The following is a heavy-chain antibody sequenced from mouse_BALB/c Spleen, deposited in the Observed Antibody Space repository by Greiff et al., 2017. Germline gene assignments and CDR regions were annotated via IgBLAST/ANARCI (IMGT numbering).Heavy chain of an antibody. D-gene: IGHD2-1*01. V-gene: IGHV5-4*02. CDR1: GFTFSDYY. Sequence: EVKLVESGGGLVKPGGSLKLSCAASGFTFSDYYMYWVRQTPEKRLEWVATISDGGSYTYYPDSVKGRFTISRDNAKNNLYLQMSSLTSEDTAMYYCARDGGNYGNYGWFAYWGQGTLVTVSA. CDR2: ISDGGSYT. J-gene: IGHJ3*01. CDR3: ARDGGNYGNYGWFAY.